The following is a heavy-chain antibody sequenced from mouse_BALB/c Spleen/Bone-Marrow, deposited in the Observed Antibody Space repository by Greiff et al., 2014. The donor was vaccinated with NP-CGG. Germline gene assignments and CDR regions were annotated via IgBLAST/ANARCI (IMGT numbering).Heavy chain of an antibody. Sequence: DVHLVESGGGLVQPGGSLRLSCATSGFTFTDYYMSWVRQPPGKALEWLGFIRNKANGYTTEYSASVKGRFTISRGNSQSILYLQMNTLRAEDSATYYCARDKNYGSYWYFDVWGAGTTVTVSS. CDR1: GFTFTDYY. CDR3: ARDKNYGSYWYFDV. J-gene: IGHJ1*01. CDR2: IRNKANGYTT. D-gene: IGHD2-1*01. V-gene: IGHV7-3*02.